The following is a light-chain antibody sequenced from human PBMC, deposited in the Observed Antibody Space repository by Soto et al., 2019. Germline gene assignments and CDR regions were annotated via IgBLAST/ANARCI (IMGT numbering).Light chain of an antibody. J-gene: IGLJ1*01. Sequence: QSVLTQPPSASGSPGQSVTISCTGTSSDVGAYIFVSWYQQHPGKAPELMAYDVNRRPPGVPDRFFGSKSGNTASLTVSGLQAEDEADYYCVSFAGGTYVFGTGTKVTVL. CDR1: SSDVGAYIF. V-gene: IGLV2-8*01. CDR3: VSFAGGTYV. CDR2: DVN.